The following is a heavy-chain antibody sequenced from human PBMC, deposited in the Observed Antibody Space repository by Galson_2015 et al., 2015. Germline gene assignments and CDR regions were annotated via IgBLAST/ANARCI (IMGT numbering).Heavy chain of an antibody. V-gene: IGHV4-34*01. CDR2: INTFGST. D-gene: IGHD1-26*01. Sequence: ETLSLTCAVDGGSFSGYFWSWIRQPPGKGLEWIGAINTFGSTNFNPSLKPRVTLSKDTSNKQFSLKLTSVTAADTAVYFCARGPSKHQLLRGAVDLWGQGTLVTVSS. CDR1: GGSFSGYF. J-gene: IGHJ5*02. CDR3: ARGPSKHQLLRGAVDL.